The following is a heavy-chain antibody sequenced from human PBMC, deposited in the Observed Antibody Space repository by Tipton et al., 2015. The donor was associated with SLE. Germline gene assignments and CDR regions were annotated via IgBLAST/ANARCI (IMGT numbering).Heavy chain of an antibody. V-gene: IGHV3-7*04. J-gene: IGHJ4*02. CDR1: GFTFSRYW. Sequence: GSLRLSCEASGFTFSRYWMSWVRQTPAKGLEWLGNINEDGSETKYVDSLKGRLTISRDTSKNELYLEMDTVTVEDAGTYYCARGSQEIDFWGQGRLVTVSS. CDR3: ARGSQEIDF. CDR2: INEDGSET.